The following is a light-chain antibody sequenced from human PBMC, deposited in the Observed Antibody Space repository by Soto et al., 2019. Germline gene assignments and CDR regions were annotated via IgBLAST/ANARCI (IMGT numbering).Light chain of an antibody. J-gene: IGLJ3*02. CDR1: SSDVGSYNL. Sequence: QSALTQPASVSGSPGQSITISCTGTSSDVGSYNLVSWYQQHPGKAPKLMIYEVSKRPSGVSNRFSGSNSGNTASLTISGLQAEDEADYYCCSYAGSSTLVFGGGTQLTVL. CDR2: EVS. CDR3: CSYAGSSTLV. V-gene: IGLV2-23*02.